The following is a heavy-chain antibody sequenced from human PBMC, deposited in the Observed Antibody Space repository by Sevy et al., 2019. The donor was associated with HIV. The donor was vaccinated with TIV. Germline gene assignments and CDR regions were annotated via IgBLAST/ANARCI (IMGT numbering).Heavy chain of an antibody. J-gene: IGHJ6*02. CDR3: ATDQYYDIVTGLFAVDV. V-gene: IGHV4-61*08. CDR2: IYFSGYT. CDR1: GVSLISGEYF. Sequence: SETLSLTCTVSGVSLISGEYFWTWIRQPPGKGLEWIGSIYFSGYTNYSPSLKSRVTVSIDTYKNQFFLRLRSVAAADAAVYYCATDQYYDIVTGLFAVDVWGQGTTVTVSS. D-gene: IGHD3-9*01.